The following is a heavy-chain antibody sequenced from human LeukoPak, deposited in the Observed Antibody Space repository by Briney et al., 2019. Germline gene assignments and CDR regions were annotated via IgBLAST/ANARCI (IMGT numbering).Heavy chain of an antibody. V-gene: IGHV3-23*01. D-gene: IGHD6-19*01. J-gene: IGHJ4*02. Sequence: GGSLRLSCAGSGFTFNSYAMNWVRQAPGKGLEWVSGIRDSGASTYYADSVKGRFTISRDNSNNTLYLQMNSLRAEDTAVYYCAKGVSGSGWYSNPNDYWGQGTLVIVSS. CDR3: AKGVSGSGWYSNPNDY. CDR1: GFTFNSYA. CDR2: IRDSGAST.